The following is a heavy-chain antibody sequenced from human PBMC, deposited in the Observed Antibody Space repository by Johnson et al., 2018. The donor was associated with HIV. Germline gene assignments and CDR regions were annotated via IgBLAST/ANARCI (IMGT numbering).Heavy chain of an antibody. CDR1: GFTFSSYA. CDR3: AKAREDDSTGHDACDI. D-gene: IGHD3-22*01. Sequence: VQLVESGGGVVQPGRSLRLSCAASGFTFSSYAMHWVRQAPGKGLEWVGRIKSKTDGGTTDYAAPVKGRFTISRDDSKNTLYLQMNSLKTEDTAVYYCAKAREDDSTGHDACDIWGQGTMVTVSS. V-gene: IGHV3-15*01. J-gene: IGHJ3*02. CDR2: IKSKTDGGTT.